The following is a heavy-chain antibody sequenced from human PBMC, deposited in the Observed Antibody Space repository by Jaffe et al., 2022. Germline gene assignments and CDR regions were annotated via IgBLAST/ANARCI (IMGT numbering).Heavy chain of an antibody. V-gene: IGHV4-38-2*01. J-gene: IGHJ4*02. CDR2: IYHSGST. CDR1: GYSISSGYY. D-gene: IGHD3-3*01. CDR3: ARHGGVLPLTIRPRYYFDY. Sequence: QVQLQESGPGLVKPSETLSLTCAVSGYSISSGYYWGWIRQPPGKGLEWIGSIYHSGSTYYNPSLKSRVTISVDTSKNQFSLKLSSVTAADTAVYYCARHGGVLPLTIRPRYYFDYWGQGTLVTVSS.